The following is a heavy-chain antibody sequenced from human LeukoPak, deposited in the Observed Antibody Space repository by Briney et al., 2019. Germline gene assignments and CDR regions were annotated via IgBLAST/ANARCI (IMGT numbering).Heavy chain of an antibody. V-gene: IGHV1-18*01. CDR1: GYTFTSYG. Sequence: GASVKVSCKASGYTFTSYGISWVRQAPGQGLEWMGWISAYNGNTNYAQKLQGRVTLTTATSTSTAYMELRSLRSDDTAVYYCARDIDYYDSSGYSYYYYYGMDVWGQGTTVTVSS. CDR2: ISAYNGNT. CDR3: ARDIDYYDSSGYSYYYYYGMDV. J-gene: IGHJ6*02. D-gene: IGHD3-22*01.